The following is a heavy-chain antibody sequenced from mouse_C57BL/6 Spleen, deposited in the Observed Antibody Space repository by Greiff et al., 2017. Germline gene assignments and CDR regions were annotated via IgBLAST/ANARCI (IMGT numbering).Heavy chain of an antibody. J-gene: IGHJ4*01. V-gene: IGHV1-55*01. CDR1: GYTFTSYW. CDR2: IYPGSGST. D-gene: IGHD1-1*01. CDR3: AGGITTVVAPYYYAMDY. Sequence: QVQLQQPGAELVKPGASVKMSCKASGYTFTSYWITWVKQRPGQGLEWIGDIYPGSGSTNYNEKFKSKDTLTVDTSSSTAYMQLSSLTSEDSAVYYCAGGITTVVAPYYYAMDYWGQGTSVTVSS.